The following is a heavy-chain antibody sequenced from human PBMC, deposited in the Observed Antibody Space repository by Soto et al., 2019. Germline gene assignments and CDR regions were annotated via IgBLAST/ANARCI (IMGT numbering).Heavy chain of an antibody. CDR2: ISYDGSNK. CDR3: ARVSSWIYYHYGMDV. J-gene: IGHJ6*02. CDR1: GFTFSSYA. D-gene: IGHD6-13*01. V-gene: IGHV3-30-3*01. Sequence: GGSLRLSCAASGFTFSSYAMHWVRQAPGKGLEWVAVISYDGSNKYYADSVKGRFTISRDNAKNTLYLQMNSLRAEDTAVYYCARVSSWIYYHYGMDVWGQGTTVTVSS.